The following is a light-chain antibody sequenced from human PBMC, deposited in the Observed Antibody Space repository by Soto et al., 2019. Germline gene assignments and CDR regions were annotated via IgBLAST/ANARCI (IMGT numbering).Light chain of an antibody. Sequence: DIQMTQSPSTLSASVGDRVTITCRASQSISSWFAWYQQKQGKAPNLLIYKASSLESGVPSRFSGRGSGTDFTLTIRSLQPDDFATYYSQQDNNYSYTFGQGTKLEIK. CDR3: QQDNNYSYT. CDR2: KAS. V-gene: IGKV1-5*03. J-gene: IGKJ2*01. CDR1: QSISSW.